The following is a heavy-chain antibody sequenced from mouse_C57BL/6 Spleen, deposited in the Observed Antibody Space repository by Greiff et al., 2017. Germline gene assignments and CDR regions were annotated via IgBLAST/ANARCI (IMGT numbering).Heavy chain of an antibody. Sequence: QVQLQQSGAELVRPGASVTLSCKASGYTFTDYEMHWVKQTPVHGLEWIGAIDPETGGTAYNQKFKGKAILTADKSSSTAYMELRSLTSEDSAVYYCTNDLRGYWGQGTTLTGSS. V-gene: IGHV1-15*01. CDR2: IDPETGGT. D-gene: IGHD1-1*01. CDR3: TNDLRGY. CDR1: GYTFTDYE. J-gene: IGHJ2*01.